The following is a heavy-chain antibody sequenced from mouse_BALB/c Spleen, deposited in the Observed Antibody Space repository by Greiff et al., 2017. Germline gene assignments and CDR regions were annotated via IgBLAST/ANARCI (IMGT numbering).Heavy chain of an antibody. CDR1: GFTFSSYA. Sequence: EVKLVESGGGLVKPGGSLKLSCAASGFTFSSYAMSWVRQTPEKRLEWVASISSGGSTYYPDSVKGRFTISRDNARNILYLQMSSLRSEDTAMYYCARGRDYGKGFDYWGQGTTLTVSS. D-gene: IGHD1-1*01. CDR3: ARGRDYGKGFDY. J-gene: IGHJ2*01. V-gene: IGHV5-6-5*01. CDR2: ISSGGST.